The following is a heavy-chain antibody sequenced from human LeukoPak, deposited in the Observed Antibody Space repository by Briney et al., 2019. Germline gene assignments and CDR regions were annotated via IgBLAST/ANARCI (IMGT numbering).Heavy chain of an antibody. CDR3: ARVVVSAGGVLDP. V-gene: IGHV4-59*01. J-gene: IGHJ5*02. CDR2: IYYSGST. Sequence: SETLSLTCTVSGGSISTYYWSWIRQPPGKGLEWIGYIYYSGSTNYNPSLKSRVTISLDTSKNQFSLKLSSVTAADTAVYYCARVVVSAGGVLDPWGQGTLVTVSS. CDR1: GGSISTYY. D-gene: IGHD1-26*01.